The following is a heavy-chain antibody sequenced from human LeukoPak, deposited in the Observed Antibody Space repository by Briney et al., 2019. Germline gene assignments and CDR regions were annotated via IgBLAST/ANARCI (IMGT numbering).Heavy chain of an antibody. J-gene: IGHJ3*02. CDR2: ISAYNGNT. CDR3: ARLIAVAGLEAFDI. Sequence: GASVKVSCKASGYTFTSYGISWVRQAPGQGLEWMGWISAYNGNTNYAQKLQGRVTMTTDTSTSTAYMELRSLRSDDTAVYYCARLIAVAGLEAFDIWGQGTMVTVSS. V-gene: IGHV1-18*01. D-gene: IGHD6-19*01. CDR1: GYTFTSYG.